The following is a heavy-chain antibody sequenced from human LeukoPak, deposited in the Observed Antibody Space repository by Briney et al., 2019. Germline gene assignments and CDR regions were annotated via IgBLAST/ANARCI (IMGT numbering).Heavy chain of an antibody. J-gene: IGHJ6*03. CDR2: INPNSGGT. CDR3: ARGGRYCSSTSCLRNYYYYYYMDV. CDR1: GYTFTGYY. V-gene: IGHV1-2*02. D-gene: IGHD2-2*01. Sequence: ASVKVSCKASGYTFTGYYMHWVRQAPGQGLEWMGWINPNSGGTNYAQKFQGRVTMTRDTSISTAYMELSRLRSDDTAVYYCARGGRYCSSTSCLRNYYYYYYMDVWGKGTTVTVSS.